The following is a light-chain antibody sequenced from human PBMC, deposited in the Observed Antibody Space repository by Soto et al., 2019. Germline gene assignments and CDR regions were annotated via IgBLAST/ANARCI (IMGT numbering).Light chain of an antibody. V-gene: IGKV3-20*01. CDR3: QQYGSSPVT. J-gene: IGKJ1*01. CDR1: QSVSSSC. CDR2: VAS. Sequence: EIVVTPSTGMLISSPGEGSTLSCRASQSVSSSCLAWYQQKPGRAPRLLIYVASSRATGIPDRFSGSGSGTDFTLTISRLEPEDFAVYYCQQYGSSPVTFGQGTKVDIK.